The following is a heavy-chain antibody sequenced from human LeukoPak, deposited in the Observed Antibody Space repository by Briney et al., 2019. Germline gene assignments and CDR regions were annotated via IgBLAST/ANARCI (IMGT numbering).Heavy chain of an antibody. D-gene: IGHD3-9*01. J-gene: IGHJ5*02. V-gene: IGHV3-30*03. CDR2: ISYDGSNK. CDR3: ARSNGKAYYDILTGYKSPTSYNWFDP. CDR1: GSTFSSYG. Sequence: PGGSLRLSCAASGSTFSSYGMHWVRQAPGKGLEWVAVISYDGSNKYYADSVKGRFTISRDNSKNTLYLQMNSLRAEDTAVYYCARSNGKAYYDILTGYKSPTSYNWFDPWGQGTLVTVSS.